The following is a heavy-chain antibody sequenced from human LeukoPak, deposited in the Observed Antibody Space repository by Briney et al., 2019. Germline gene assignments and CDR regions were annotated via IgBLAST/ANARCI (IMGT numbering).Heavy chain of an antibody. J-gene: IGHJ4*02. Sequence: PGGSLRLSCAASGFTFSSYSMNWVRQAPGKGLEWVSSISSSSSYIYYADSVKGRFTISRDNAKNSLYLQMNSLRAEDTAVYYCARDLRRVHILLYSSGWYDYWGQGTLVTVSS. D-gene: IGHD6-19*01. CDR1: GFTFSSYS. CDR2: ISSSSSYI. CDR3: ARDLRRVHILLYSSGWYDY. V-gene: IGHV3-21*01.